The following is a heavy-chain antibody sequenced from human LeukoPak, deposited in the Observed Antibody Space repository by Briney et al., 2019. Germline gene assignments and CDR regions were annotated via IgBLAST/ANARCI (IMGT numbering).Heavy chain of an antibody. V-gene: IGHV4-59*11. Sequence: SETLSLTCTVSGGSISSHYWSWIRQPPGKGRELIGYIYYSGSTNYNPSLKSRATISVDPSKHQFSLKLSSVTAADTAVYYCARDRADRITMVRGVRGGVGWFDPWGQGTLVTVSS. CDR2: IYYSGST. CDR1: GGSISSHY. D-gene: IGHD3-10*01. CDR3: ARDRADRITMVRGVRGGVGWFDP. J-gene: IGHJ5*02.